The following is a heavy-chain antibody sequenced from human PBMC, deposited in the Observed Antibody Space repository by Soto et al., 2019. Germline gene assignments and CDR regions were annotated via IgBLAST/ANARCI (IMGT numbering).Heavy chain of an antibody. CDR3: ARVSENDYIWGSYRSGPFDY. V-gene: IGHV4-59*01. D-gene: IGHD3-16*02. J-gene: IGHJ4*02. Sequence: SETLSLTYTVSGGSISSYYWSWIMQPPRKGLEWIGYIYYSGSTNYNPSLKSRVTISVDTSKNQFSLKLSSVTAADTAVYYCARVSENDYIWGSYRSGPFDYWGQGTLVTVSS. CDR2: IYYSGST. CDR1: GGSISSYY.